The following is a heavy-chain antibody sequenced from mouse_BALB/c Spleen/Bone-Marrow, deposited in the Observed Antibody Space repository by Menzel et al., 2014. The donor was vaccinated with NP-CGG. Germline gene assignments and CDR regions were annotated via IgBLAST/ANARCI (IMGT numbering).Heavy chain of an antibody. Sequence: QVQLKDSAAELARPGASVKMSCKASGYTFTSYTMHWVKQRPGQGLEWIGYINPSSGYTDYNQKFKDKTTLTADKSSSTAYMQLSSLTSEDSAVYYCARGYYGSSTFAYWGQGTLVTVSA. V-gene: IGHV1-4*02. CDR1: GYTFTSYT. D-gene: IGHD1-1*01. J-gene: IGHJ3*01. CDR2: INPSSGYT. CDR3: ARGYYGSSTFAY.